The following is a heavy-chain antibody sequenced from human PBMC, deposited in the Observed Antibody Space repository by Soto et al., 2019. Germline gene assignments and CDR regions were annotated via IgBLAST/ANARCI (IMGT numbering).Heavy chain of an antibody. CDR1: GGSSIGYS. Sequence: ETLSLTCTVYGGSSIGYSCIWIRQPPGKWLEWIVEINQSGNANYNPSLKSRVTISVDTSKNQFSLKLSSVTAADTAVYYCARAHLQGFIVLAVVGHFDYWGQGALVTVSS. CDR2: INQSGNA. CDR3: ARAHLQGFIVLAVVGHFDY. D-gene: IGHD2-15*01. V-gene: IGHV4-34*01. J-gene: IGHJ4*02.